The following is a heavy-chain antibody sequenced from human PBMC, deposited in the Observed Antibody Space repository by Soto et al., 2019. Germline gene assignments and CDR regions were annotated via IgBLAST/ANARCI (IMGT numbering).Heavy chain of an antibody. D-gene: IGHD3-9*01. J-gene: IGHJ3*02. CDR3: ARHNGGVLRYFGDDAFDI. CDR1: GGSFSGYY. Sequence: SETLSLTCAVYGGSFSGYYWSWIRQPPGKGLEWIGEINHSGSTNYNPSLKSRVTISVDTSKNQFSLKLSSVTAADTAVYYCARHNGGVLRYFGDDAFDIWGQGTMVTVS. V-gene: IGHV4-34*01. CDR2: INHSGST.